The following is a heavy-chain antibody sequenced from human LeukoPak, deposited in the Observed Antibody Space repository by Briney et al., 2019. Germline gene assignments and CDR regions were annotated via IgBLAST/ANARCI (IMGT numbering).Heavy chain of an antibody. CDR2: IYPGDSDT. D-gene: IGHD3-22*01. Sequence: GESLKISCKGSGYSFTSYWIGWVRQMPGKGLEWMGIIYPGDSDTRYSPSFQGQVTISADKSISTAYLQWSSLKASDTAMYCCARHEEGDYDSSGFPDYWGQGTLVTVSS. CDR3: ARHEEGDYDSSGFPDY. CDR1: GYSFTSYW. J-gene: IGHJ4*02. V-gene: IGHV5-51*01.